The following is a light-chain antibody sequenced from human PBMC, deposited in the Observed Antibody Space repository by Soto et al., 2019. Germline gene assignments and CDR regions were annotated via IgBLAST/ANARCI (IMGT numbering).Light chain of an antibody. V-gene: IGLV2-23*01. CDR1: SSDVGSYNL. Sequence: QPVLTQPASVSGSPGQSITISCTGTSSDVGSYNLVSWYQQHPGKAPKLMIYEDTKRPSGISNRFSGSKSGNTASLTISGLQAEDEADYYCSSYAGRSTNVVFGGGTKLTVL. CDR2: EDT. J-gene: IGLJ2*01. CDR3: SSYAGRSTNVV.